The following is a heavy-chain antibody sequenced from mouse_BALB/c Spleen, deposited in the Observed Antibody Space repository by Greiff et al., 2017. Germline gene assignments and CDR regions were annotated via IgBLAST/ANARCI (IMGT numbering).Heavy chain of an antibody. CDR2: ISYSGST. D-gene: IGHD1-1*02. CDR1: GYSITSDYA. J-gene: IGHJ1*01. Sequence: EVQLVESGPGLVKPSQSLSLTCTVTGYSITSDYAWNWIRQFPGNKLEWMGYISYSGSTSYNPSLKSRISITRDTSKNQFFLQLTSVTTEDTATYYCTQGGSWYFDVWGAGTTVTVSS. CDR3: TQGGSWYFDV. V-gene: IGHV3-2*02.